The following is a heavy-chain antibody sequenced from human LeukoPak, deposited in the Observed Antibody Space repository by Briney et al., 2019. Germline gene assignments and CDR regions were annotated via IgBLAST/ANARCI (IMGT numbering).Heavy chain of an antibody. CDR2: IYWDDDE. V-gene: IGHV2-5*02. CDR3: AHSYSSSQRLKFKHFHH. D-gene: IGHD6-13*01. Sequence: SGPTLLNPTQTLTLTCTFSGFSLHTSGVCVGWIRQPPGKALEWLTLIYWDDDERYSPSLESRLTITKDTSKNQVVLTMTNMDPVDTATYYCAHSYSSSQRLKFKHFHHWGQGTLVTVSS. CDR1: GFSLHTSGVC. J-gene: IGHJ1*01.